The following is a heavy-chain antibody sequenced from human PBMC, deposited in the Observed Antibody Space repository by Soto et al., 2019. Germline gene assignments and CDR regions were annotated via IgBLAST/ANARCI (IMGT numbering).Heavy chain of an antibody. J-gene: IGHJ4*02. V-gene: IGHV4-39*01. CDR2: IYYSGST. CDR3: ATYNGGAKYCSSTSCYAPPAYFDY. Sequence: QLQLQESGPGLVKPSETLSLTCTVSGGSISSSSYYWGWIRQPPGKGLEWIGSIYYSGSTYYNPSLKSRVTISVDTSKNQFSLKLSSVTAADTAVYYCATYNGGAKYCSSTSCYAPPAYFDYWGQGTLVTVSS. CDR1: GGSISSSSYY. D-gene: IGHD2-2*01.